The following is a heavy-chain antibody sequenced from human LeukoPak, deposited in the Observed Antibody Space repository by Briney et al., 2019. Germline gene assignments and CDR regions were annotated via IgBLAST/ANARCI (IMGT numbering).Heavy chain of an antibody. CDR1: GFTFSNYN. CDR2: ISSSSSSI. CDR3: ARCLLYLWNRNSYYYMDV. D-gene: IGHD2-8*01. Sequence: GGSLRLSCAASGFTFSNYNMNWVRQAPGKGLEWVSSISSSSSSINYADSLKGRFTISRDNAKNSLYLQMNSLRAEDTAVYYCARCLLYLWNRNSYYYMDVWGKGTTVTVSS. V-gene: IGHV3-21*04. J-gene: IGHJ6*03.